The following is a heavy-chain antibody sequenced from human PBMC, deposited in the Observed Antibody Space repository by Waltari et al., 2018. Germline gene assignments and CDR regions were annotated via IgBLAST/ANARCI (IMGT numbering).Heavy chain of an antibody. V-gene: IGHV4-59*01. CDR1: GGSISSYY. D-gene: IGHD4-17*01. CDR3: AGGGYGDHERWTFGY. CDR2: IYYSGST. J-gene: IGHJ4*02. Sequence: QVQLQESGPGLVKPSETLSLTCTASGGSISSYYWSWIRQPPGKGLEWIGYIYYSGSTNYNPSLKSRVTISVDTSKNQFSLKLSSVTAADTAVYYWAGGGYGDHERWTFGYWGQGTLVTVSS.